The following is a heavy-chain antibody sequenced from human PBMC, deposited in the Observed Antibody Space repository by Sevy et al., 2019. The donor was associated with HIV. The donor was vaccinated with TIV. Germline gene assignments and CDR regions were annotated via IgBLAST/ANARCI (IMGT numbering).Heavy chain of an antibody. J-gene: IGHJ6*02. CDR1: GFTFSDYY. D-gene: IGHD6-13*01. V-gene: IGHV3-11*01. CDR3: ARGEAAGTHYGMDV. Sequence: GGSLRLSCAASGFTFSDYYMSWIRQAPGKGLEWVSYISSSGSTIYYADSVKGRFTISRDNAKNSLYLQMNSLGAEDTAVYYCARGEAAGTHYGMDVWGQGTTVTVSS. CDR2: ISSSGSTI.